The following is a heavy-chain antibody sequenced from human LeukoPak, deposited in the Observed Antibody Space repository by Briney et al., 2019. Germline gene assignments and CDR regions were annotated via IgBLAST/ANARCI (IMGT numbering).Heavy chain of an antibody. V-gene: IGHV1-69*04. Sequence: ASVKVSCKASGGTFSSYAISWVRQAPGQGLEWMGRIIPILGIANYAQKFQGRVTITADKSTSTAYMELSSLRSVDTAVYYCARDISGLDYWGQGTLVTVSS. D-gene: IGHD6-25*01. J-gene: IGHJ4*02. CDR3: ARDISGLDY. CDR1: GGTFSSYA. CDR2: IIPILGIA.